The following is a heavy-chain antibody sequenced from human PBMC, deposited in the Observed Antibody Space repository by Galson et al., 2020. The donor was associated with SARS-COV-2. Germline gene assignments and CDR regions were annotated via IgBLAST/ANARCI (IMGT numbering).Heavy chain of an antibody. CDR2: IHYSGTT. D-gene: IGHD4-17*01. J-gene: IGHJ4*02. CDR3: ARWLTVTVGYCFDS. Sequence: SQTLSLTCTISGGSITSSYWSWIRQPPGKGLEWIGYIHYSGTTNYNPSLRSRVTISVDTSENQFSLKLSSVTAADTAVYYCARWLTVTVGYCFDSWGQGTLVTVSS. V-gene: IGHV4-59*01. CDR1: GGSITSSY.